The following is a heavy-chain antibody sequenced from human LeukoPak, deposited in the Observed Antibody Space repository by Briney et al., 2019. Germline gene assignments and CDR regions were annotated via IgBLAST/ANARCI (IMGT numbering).Heavy chain of an antibody. Sequence: PGGSLRLSCAASGFTFSSYSMNWVRQAPGKGLEWVSYISSSSSTIYYADSVKGRFTISRDNAKNSLYLQMNSLRAEDTAVYYCARHRIAAAKNKLKGAFDIWGQGTMVTVSS. CDR2: ISSSSSTI. CDR3: ARHRIAAAKNKLKGAFDI. D-gene: IGHD6-13*01. J-gene: IGHJ3*02. V-gene: IGHV3-48*01. CDR1: GFTFSSYS.